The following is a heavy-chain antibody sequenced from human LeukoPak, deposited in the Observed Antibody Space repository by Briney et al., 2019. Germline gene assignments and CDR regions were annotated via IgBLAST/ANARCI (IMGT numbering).Heavy chain of an antibody. CDR2: VYYSGSA. Sequence: TSETLSLTCSVSGGSISSLYWSWIRQPPGKGLEWIGYVYYSGSAHYNPSLKSRVTISVDTSKNQFSLKLSSVTAADTAVYYCAGGTYYYFDYWGQGTLVTVSS. CDR1: GGSISSLY. D-gene: IGHD1-26*01. J-gene: IGHJ4*02. V-gene: IGHV4-59*01. CDR3: AGGTYYYFDY.